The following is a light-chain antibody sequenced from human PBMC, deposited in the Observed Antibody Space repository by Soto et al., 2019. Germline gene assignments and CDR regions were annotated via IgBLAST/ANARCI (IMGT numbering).Light chain of an antibody. J-gene: IGKJ4*01. V-gene: IGKV3D-20*02. CDR1: QSVSSKY. CDR2: GAS. CDR3: QQRSNWLT. Sequence: EIVFTHSPVTLSLSPGERATLSCRASQSVSSKYLAWYQQQPGQTPRLLIYGASTRATGIPARFSGSGSGTDFTLTISSLEPEDFAVYYCQQRSNWLTFGGGTKVDIK.